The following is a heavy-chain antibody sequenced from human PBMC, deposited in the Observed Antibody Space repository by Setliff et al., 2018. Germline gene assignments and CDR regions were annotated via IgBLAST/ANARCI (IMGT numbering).Heavy chain of an antibody. CDR1: GGTFSSYA. CDR3: AREEDGSSWFDP. CDR2: IIPILGIA. Sequence: ASVKVSCKASGGTFSSYAISWVRQAPGQGLEWMGGIIPILGIANYAQKFQGRVTITADKSTSTAYMELRSLRSDDTAVYYCAREEDGSSWFDPWGQGTLVTVSS. D-gene: IGHD3-10*01. V-gene: IGHV1-69*10. J-gene: IGHJ5*02.